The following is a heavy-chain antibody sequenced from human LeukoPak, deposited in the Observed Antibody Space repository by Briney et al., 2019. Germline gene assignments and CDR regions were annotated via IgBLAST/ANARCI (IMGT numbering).Heavy chain of an antibody. Sequence: SETLSLTCAVYGGSFSGYYWSWIRQPPGKGLEWIGEINHSGSTNYNPSLKSRVTISVDTSKNQFSLKLSSVTAADTAVYYCARGGWLQFSSRGQGTLVTVSS. CDR2: INHSGST. CDR3: ARGGWLQFSS. J-gene: IGHJ4*02. D-gene: IGHD5-24*01. V-gene: IGHV4-34*01. CDR1: GGSFSGYY.